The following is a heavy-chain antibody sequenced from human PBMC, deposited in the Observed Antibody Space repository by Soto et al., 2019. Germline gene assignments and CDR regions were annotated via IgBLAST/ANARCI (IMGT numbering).Heavy chain of an antibody. Sequence: SETLSLTCGVYGGSFRNYYWIWVRQPPGKGLEWIGEVNHSGEATYDPSPQSQVSISLDTSNNHFSLKMTSVTAADTAIYFCARVERFPRYCFDPWGQGPQVTVSS. CDR3: ARVERFPRYCFDP. J-gene: IGHJ5*02. D-gene: IGHD6-13*01. CDR1: GGSFRNYY. CDR2: VNHSGEA. V-gene: IGHV4-34*01.